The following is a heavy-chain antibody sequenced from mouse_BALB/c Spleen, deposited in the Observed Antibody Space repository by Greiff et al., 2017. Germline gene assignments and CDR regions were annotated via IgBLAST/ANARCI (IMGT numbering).Heavy chain of an antibody. Sequence: EGQVVASAAELVKLGASVKLSCTASGLNIKDIYMHWVKRRPDQGLEWIGRIDPANGNTKYDPKFQGKATITADTSSNTAYLQLSSLTSEDTAVYYCARSGYGWFAYWGQGSLVTVSA. CDR2: IDPANGNT. CDR3: ARSGYGWFAY. J-gene: IGHJ3*01. V-gene: IGHV14-3*02. CDR1: GLNIKDIY. D-gene: IGHD2-14*01.